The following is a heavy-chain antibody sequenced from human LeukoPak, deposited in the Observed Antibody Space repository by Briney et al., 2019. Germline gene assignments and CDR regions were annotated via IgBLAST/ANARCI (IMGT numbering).Heavy chain of an antibody. V-gene: IGHV1-8*03. Sequence: ASVKVSCKASGYTFTSYDINWVRQATGQGLEWMGRINPNSGNTSYAQKFQGRVTITRDTSISTAYMELSSLRSEDTAVYYCARADSGYDFHYDYYGDVWGKGTTVTVS. J-gene: IGHJ6*03. CDR1: GYTFTSYD. CDR3: ARADSGYDFHYDYYGDV. D-gene: IGHD5-12*01. CDR2: INPNSGNT.